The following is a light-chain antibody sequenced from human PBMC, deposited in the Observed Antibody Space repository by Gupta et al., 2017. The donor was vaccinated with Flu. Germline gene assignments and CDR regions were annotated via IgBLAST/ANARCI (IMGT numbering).Light chain of an antibody. CDR1: QSTRNY. CDR2: ASS. CDR3: QQSYDIPPT. J-gene: IGKJ1*01. Sequence: DIQLTQSPSSLSASVGDRVTISCRASQSTRNYLHWYQQRPGEAPRLLIYASSTLQGGVPSRFRGNGSGTAFTLTINSLHPDDFAIYYCQQSYDIPPTFGQGTKVEIQ. V-gene: IGKV1-39*01.